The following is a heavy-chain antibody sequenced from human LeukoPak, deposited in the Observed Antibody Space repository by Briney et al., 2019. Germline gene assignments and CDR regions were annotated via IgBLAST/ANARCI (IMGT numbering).Heavy chain of an antibody. CDR2: ISSSSSYI. V-gene: IGHV3-21*03. D-gene: IGHD3-10*01. J-gene: IGHJ4*02. CDR3: TRDVYYYGSGSYLNRDY. CDR1: GFTFSSYS. Sequence: GGSPRLSCAASGFTFSSYSMNWVRQAPGKGLEWVSSISSSSSYIYYADSVKGRFTISRDNAKNSLYLQMNSLKTEDTAVYYCTRDVYYYGSGSYLNRDYWGQGTLVTVSS.